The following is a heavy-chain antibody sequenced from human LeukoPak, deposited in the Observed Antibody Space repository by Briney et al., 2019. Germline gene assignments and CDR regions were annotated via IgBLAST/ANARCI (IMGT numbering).Heavy chain of an antibody. CDR2: IYPGDSDS. J-gene: IGHJ4*02. CDR3: ARSCGDGYGDFDY. D-gene: IGHD5-24*01. V-gene: IGHV5-51*01. CDR1: GSRFTTYW. Sequence: GESLKISFQSPGSRFTTYWIGWLRQLSGKGLEWMGIIYPGDSDSRYSPSFQGQVTISADKSISTAYLQWSSLKASDTAMYYCARSCGDGYGDFDYWGQGTLVTVSS.